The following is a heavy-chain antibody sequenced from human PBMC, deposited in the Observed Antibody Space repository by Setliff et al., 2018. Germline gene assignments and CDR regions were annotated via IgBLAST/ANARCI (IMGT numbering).Heavy chain of an antibody. Sequence: ASGFTFYNYWMHWVRQAPGKGLEWVAVIWDDGGNKYHADSVKGRFTISRDNSKNTLYLQMNSLRPEDTAVYYCARTCSGSGCYAGLESWGQGTLVTVSS. CDR1: GFTFYNYW. CDR3: ARTCSGSGCYAGLES. CDR2: IWDDGGNK. V-gene: IGHV3-33*08. D-gene: IGHD2-15*01. J-gene: IGHJ4*02.